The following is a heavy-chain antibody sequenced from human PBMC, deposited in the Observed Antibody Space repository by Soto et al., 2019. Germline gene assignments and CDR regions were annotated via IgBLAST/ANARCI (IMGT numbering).Heavy chain of an antibody. D-gene: IGHD2-2*01. Sequence: QLQLQESGSGLLKASQTLSLTCSVSGASISNADNSWSWIRQSPGKGLEWIGYISHSGRTSYNPSLESRVTISVDRSKNQFSLKLTFVTAADSAVYFCARALVVIPGAPFSCFDTWGQGTLVTVSS. J-gene: IGHJ5*02. V-gene: IGHV4-30-2*06. CDR1: GASISNADNS. CDR3: ARALVVIPGAPFSCFDT. CDR2: ISHSGRT.